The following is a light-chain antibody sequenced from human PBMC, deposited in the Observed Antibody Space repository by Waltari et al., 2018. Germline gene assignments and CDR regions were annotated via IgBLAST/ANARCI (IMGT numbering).Light chain of an antibody. CDR2: RDR. CDR3: QVWDSSTWV. CDR1: NIGSKN. J-gene: IGLJ3*02. Sequence: SYELTQPLSVPVPLGQPAPITCGGANIGSKNVHWYQKRPGQDPVLVIYRDRNRPSGIPERFSGSNSRNTATLTISRAEAGDEADYYCQVWDSSTWVFGGGTKVTVV. V-gene: IGLV3-9*01.